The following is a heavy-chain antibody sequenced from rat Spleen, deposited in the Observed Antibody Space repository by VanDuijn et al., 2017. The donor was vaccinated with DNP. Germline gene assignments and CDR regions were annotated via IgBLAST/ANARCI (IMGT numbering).Heavy chain of an antibody. J-gene: IGHJ2*01. D-gene: IGHD1-10*01. Sequence: EVQLVESGGGLVQPGRSMKLSCAASEFTFSNYYMAWVRQAPTRGLEWVASITTGGGNSYYRDSVKGRFTISRDNAKSTLYLQMDSLRSEETATYYCARQGNNFGYFDYWGQGVMVTVSS. V-gene: IGHV5S11*01. CDR1: EFTFSNYY. CDR3: ARQGNNFGYFDY. CDR2: ITTGGGNS.